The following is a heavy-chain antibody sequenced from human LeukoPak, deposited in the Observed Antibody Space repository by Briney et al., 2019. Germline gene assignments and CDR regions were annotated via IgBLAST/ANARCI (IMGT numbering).Heavy chain of an antibody. CDR2: ISSGSSAI. CDR3: ASDCSGGSLRY. V-gene: IGHV3-48*01. J-gene: IGHJ4*02. Sequence: GGSLRLSCAASGFSFSSYSMNWVRQAPGKGLEWISYISSGSSAIFYADSVKGRFTITRDNAKNSLYLQMNSLRAEDTAVYYCASDCSGGSLRYWGQGTLVTVSS. CDR1: GFSFSSYS. D-gene: IGHD2-15*01.